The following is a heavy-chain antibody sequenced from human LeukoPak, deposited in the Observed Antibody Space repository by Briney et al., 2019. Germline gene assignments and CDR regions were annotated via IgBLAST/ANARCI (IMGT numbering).Heavy chain of an antibody. V-gene: IGHV1-18*01. CDR1: GYTFTSYG. CDR2: ISDYNGNT. D-gene: IGHD3-22*01. Sequence: ASVKVSCKASGYTFTSYGISWVRQAPGQGLEWMGWISDYNGNTNYAQKLQGRVTMTTDTSTSTAYMELRSLRSDDTAVYYCARVWWDYYDSSGYNFWYFDLWGRGTLVTVSS. CDR3: ARVWWDYYDSSGYNFWYFDL. J-gene: IGHJ2*01.